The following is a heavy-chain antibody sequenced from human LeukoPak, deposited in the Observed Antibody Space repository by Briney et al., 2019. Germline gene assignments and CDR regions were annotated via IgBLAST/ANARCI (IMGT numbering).Heavy chain of an antibody. CDR2: IIPIFGTA. J-gene: IGHJ5*02. D-gene: IGHD6-6*01. Sequence: GASVSVSCKASGGTFSSYAISWVRQAPGQGLEWMGRIIPIFGTANYAQKFQGRVTITADKSTSTAYMELSSLRSEDTAVYYCARDETGQLVPWFDPWGQGTVLRVSS. CDR3: ARDETGQLVPWFDP. CDR1: GGTFSSYA. V-gene: IGHV1-69*06.